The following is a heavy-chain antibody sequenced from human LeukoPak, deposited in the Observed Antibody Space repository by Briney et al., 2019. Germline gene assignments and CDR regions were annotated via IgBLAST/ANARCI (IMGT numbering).Heavy chain of an antibody. CDR2: INWNGGST. CDR1: GFTFDEYG. V-gene: IGHV3-20*04. Sequence: GGSLRLSCAASGFTFDEYGMSWVRQAPGKGVEWVSGINWNGGSTGYADSVKGRFTLSRDNAKNSLYLQMNSLRAEDTALYYCARDCGWIGKKWDINSYYYYYMDVWGKGTTVTVSS. CDR3: ARDCGWIGKKWDINSYYYYYMDV. J-gene: IGHJ6*03. D-gene: IGHD1-26*01.